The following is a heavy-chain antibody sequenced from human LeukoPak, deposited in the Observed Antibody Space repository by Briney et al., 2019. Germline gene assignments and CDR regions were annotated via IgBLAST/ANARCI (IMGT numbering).Heavy chain of an antibody. V-gene: IGHV4-59*01. Sequence: SETLSLTCTVSGGSISTYYWSWIRQPPGKGLEWIGCIYYTGSTNYNPSLKSRVTISLETSKNQFSLKLSSVTAADTAVYYCARGEARPDHWGQGTLVTVSS. D-gene: IGHD6-6*01. CDR2: IYYTGST. J-gene: IGHJ5*02. CDR1: GGSISTYY. CDR3: ARGEARPDH.